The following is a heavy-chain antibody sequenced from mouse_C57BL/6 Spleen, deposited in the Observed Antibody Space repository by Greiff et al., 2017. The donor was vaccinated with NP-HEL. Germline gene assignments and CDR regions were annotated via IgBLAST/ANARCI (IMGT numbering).Heavy chain of an antibody. CDR3: ARDGNLFAY. J-gene: IGHJ3*01. V-gene: IGHV5-4*01. Sequence: EVQVVESGGGLVKPGGSLKLSCAASGFTFSSYAMSWVRQTPEQRLEWVATISDGGSYTYYPDNVKGRFTLSRDNAKNNLYLQMSHLKSEDTAMYYWARDGNLFAYWGQGTLVTVSA. CDR1: GFTFSSYA. CDR2: ISDGGSYT. D-gene: IGHD2-1*01.